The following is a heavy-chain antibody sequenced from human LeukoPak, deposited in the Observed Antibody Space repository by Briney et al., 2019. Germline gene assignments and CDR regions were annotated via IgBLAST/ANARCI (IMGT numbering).Heavy chain of an antibody. CDR2: INTNTGNP. D-gene: IGHD3-22*01. V-gene: IGHV7-4-1*02. Sequence: ASVKVSCNASGYTFTSYAMNWVRQAPGQGLEWMGWINTNTGNPTYAQGFTGRFVFSLDTSVSTAYLQISSLKAEDTAVYHCARAGNYYDSSGYYYFDYWGQGTLVTVSS. CDR1: GYTFTSYA. J-gene: IGHJ4*02. CDR3: ARAGNYYDSSGYYYFDY.